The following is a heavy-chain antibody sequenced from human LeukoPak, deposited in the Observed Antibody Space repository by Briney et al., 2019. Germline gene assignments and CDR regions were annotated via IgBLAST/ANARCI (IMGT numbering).Heavy chain of an antibody. V-gene: IGHV4-34*01. CDR1: GGSFSGYY. CDR3: ARGIVVVPAAMQNFDY. D-gene: IGHD2-2*01. Sequence: SETLSLTCAVYGGSFSGYYCSWIRQPPGKGLEWSGEINHSGSTNYNPSLKSRVTISVDTSKNQFSLKLSSVTAADTAVYYCARGIVVVPAAMQNFDYWGQGTLVTVSS. CDR2: INHSGST. J-gene: IGHJ4*02.